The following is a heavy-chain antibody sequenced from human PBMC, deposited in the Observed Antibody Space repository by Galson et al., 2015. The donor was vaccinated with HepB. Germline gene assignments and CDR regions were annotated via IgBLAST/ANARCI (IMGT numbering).Heavy chain of an antibody. D-gene: IGHD3-10*01. V-gene: IGHV1-69*10. CDR2: IIPILGIA. CDR3: ARDWGMVQGAQHYYYYYMDV. Sequence: SVKVSCKASGGTFSSYAISWVRQAPGQGLEWMGGIIPILGIANYAQKFQGRVTITADKSTSTAYMELSSLRSEDTAVYYCARDWGMVQGAQHYYYYYMDVWGKGTTVTVSS. J-gene: IGHJ6*03. CDR1: GGTFSSYA.